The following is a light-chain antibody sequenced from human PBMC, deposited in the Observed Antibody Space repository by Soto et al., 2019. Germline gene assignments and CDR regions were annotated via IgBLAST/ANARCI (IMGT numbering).Light chain of an antibody. CDR1: SSDIGDYNY. J-gene: IGLJ2*01. CDR2: GVS. V-gene: IGLV2-14*03. CDR3: SSYTRSNTLV. Sequence: QSALTQPASVSGSPGQSITVSCTGTSSDIGDYNYVSWYQHHPGKAPKLIIYGVSNRPSGISNRFSGSKSGNTASLTISGLQADGEADYYCSSYTRSNTLVFGGGTKLTVL.